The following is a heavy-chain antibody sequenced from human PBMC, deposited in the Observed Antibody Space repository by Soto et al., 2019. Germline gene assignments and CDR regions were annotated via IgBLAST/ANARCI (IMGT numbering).Heavy chain of an antibody. J-gene: IGHJ5*01. D-gene: IGHD1-26*01. CDR3: AARQMVGATKYNWFDP. Sequence: SGPTLVNPTQTLTLTCTFSGFSLSSSGVGVGWIRQPPGKALEWLALIYWDDDKRYSPSLKSRLTITKDTSKNQVVLTMTNMDPVDTATYYCAARQMVGATKYNWFDPWGQGTLVTVSS. CDR1: GFSLSSSGVG. V-gene: IGHV2-5*02. CDR2: IYWDDDK.